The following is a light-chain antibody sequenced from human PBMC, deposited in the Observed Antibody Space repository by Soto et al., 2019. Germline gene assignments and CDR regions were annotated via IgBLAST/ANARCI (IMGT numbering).Light chain of an antibody. Sequence: QSVLTQPASVSGSPGQSITISCTGNTNDATTYNPVSWYQQHPGKAPQLMIYEATKRPSGVSTRFSGSESGNTASLTISGLKAEDEYSYDGCAYASRSTWDLVFGGGTKLTVL. CDR3: CAYASRSTWDLV. CDR1: TNDATTYNP. CDR2: EAT. V-gene: IGLV2-23*01. J-gene: IGLJ3*02.